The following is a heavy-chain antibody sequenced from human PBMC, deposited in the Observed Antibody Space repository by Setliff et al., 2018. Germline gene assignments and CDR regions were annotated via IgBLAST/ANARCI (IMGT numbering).Heavy chain of an antibody. CDR1: GFTFNSYS. V-gene: IGHV3-21*01. Sequence: GGSLRLSCAASGFTFNSYSMNWVRQAPGKGLEWVSSISSSSSYIYYADSVKGRFTISRDNAKNSLYLQMNSLRVEDTALYYCAKGVGIQLWLRGDAFDIWGQGTMVTVSS. CDR2: ISSSSSYI. CDR3: AKGVGIQLWLRGDAFDI. J-gene: IGHJ3*02. D-gene: IGHD5-18*01.